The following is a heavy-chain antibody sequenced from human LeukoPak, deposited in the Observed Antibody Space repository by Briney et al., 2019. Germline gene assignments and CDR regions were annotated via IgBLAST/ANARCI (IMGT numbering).Heavy chain of an antibody. D-gene: IGHD2-15*01. CDR1: GFTFSNAW. Sequence: PGGSLRLSCAASGFTFSNAWMSWVRQAPGKGLEWVGRIKSKADGGTTDYAAPVKGRFTTSRDDSKNTLYLQMNSLKTEDTAVYYCTTGDWVAATLDYWGQGTLVTVSS. CDR3: TTGDWVAATLDY. J-gene: IGHJ4*02. CDR2: IKSKADGGTT. V-gene: IGHV3-15*01.